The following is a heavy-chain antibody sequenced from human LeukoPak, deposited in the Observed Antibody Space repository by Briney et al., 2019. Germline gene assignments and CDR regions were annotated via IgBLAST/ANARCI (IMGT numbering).Heavy chain of an antibody. CDR2: IYYSGST. D-gene: IGHD6-6*01. V-gene: IGHV4-39*07. CDR1: GGSISSSSYY. J-gene: IGHJ4*02. Sequence: PSETLSLTCTVFGGSISSSSYYWGWLRQPPGKGLEWIGSIYYSGSTYYNPSLKSRVTISVDTSKNQFSLKLSSVTAADTAVYYCARDQQLDLSFDYWGQGTLVTVSS. CDR3: ARDQQLDLSFDY.